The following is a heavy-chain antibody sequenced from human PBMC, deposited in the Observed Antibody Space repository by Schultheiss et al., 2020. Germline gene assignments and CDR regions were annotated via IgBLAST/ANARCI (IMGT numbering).Heavy chain of an antibody. J-gene: IGHJ5*02. D-gene: IGHD3-10*01. V-gene: IGHV3-74*01. CDR2: INSDGSST. CDR3: ARGQLLRDYYGSGSYLDP. CDR1: GFTFSSYG. Sequence: GGSLRLSCAASGFTFSSYGMHWVRQAPGKGLVWVSRINSDGSSTSYADSVKGRFTISRDNSKNTLFLQMNNLRAEDTALYYCARGQLLRDYYGSGSYLDPWGKGTLVTVSS.